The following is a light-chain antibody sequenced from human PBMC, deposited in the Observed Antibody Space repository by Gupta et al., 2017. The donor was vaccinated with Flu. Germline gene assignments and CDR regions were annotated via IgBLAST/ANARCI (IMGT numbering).Light chain of an antibody. Sequence: SVPIACTGCSSDVVHDNYVSWYQHHPGKSPELVIYEVNKRPSGIPDRFSGSKSGNTASLTVTRTQAEDEATYYCSACAGGNVVVFGGGTKLTVL. CDR3: SACAGGNVVV. V-gene: IGLV2-8*01. J-gene: IGLJ2*01. CDR1: SSDVVHDNY. CDR2: EVN.